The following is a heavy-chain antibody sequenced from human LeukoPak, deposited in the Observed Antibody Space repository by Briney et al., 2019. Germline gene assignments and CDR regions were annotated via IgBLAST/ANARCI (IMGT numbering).Heavy chain of an antibody. V-gene: IGHV3-74*01. Sequence: PGGSLRLSCVASGFTFSTYWMHWVRQAPGKGLVWVSRISYDGSSTNYADSVKGRFSISRDNAKNTLYLQMSRLRAEDTAVYYCVSSLGGRDSWGQGTLATVSS. CDR1: GFTFSTYW. J-gene: IGHJ4*02. D-gene: IGHD3-16*01. CDR3: VSSLGGRDS. CDR2: ISYDGSST.